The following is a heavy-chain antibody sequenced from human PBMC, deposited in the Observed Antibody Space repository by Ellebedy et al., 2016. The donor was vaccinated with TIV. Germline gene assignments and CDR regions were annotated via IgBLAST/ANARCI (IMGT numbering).Heavy chain of an antibody. CDR2: IWYDGTNK. J-gene: IGHJ6*02. CDR3: ARDGNYFDSTDDAMDV. CDR1: GFTFRNYA. Sequence: GESLKISCAASGFTFRNYAMSWVRQAPGKGLEWVAVIWYDGTNKFYADSVKGRFTISRDNSKNTLQLQMNSLRAEDTAVYYCARDGNYFDSTDDAMDVWGQGTTVTVSS. D-gene: IGHD3-22*01. V-gene: IGHV3-33*08.